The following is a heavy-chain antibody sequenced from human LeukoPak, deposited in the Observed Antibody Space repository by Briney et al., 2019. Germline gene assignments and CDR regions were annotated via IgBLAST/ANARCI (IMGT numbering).Heavy chain of an antibody. CDR2: ISSSSSYI. CDR3: ARVGDIVLMYYYYMDV. J-gene: IGHJ6*03. Sequence: MAGGSLRLSCAASGFTFSTYAMSWVRQAPGKGLEWVSSISSSSSYIYYADSVKGRFTISRDNAKNSLYLQMNSLRAEDTAVYYCARVGDIVLMYYYYMDVWGKGTTVTVSS. CDR1: GFTFSTYA. V-gene: IGHV3-21*01. D-gene: IGHD2-8*01.